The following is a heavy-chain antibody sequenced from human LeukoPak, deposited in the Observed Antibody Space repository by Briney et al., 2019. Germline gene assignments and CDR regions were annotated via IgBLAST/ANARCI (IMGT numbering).Heavy chain of an antibody. CDR3: ARGFHTDHTNYFDP. Sequence: SETLSLTCTVSGGSISSYYWSWIRQPAGKGLEWIGRIYTSGSTNYNPSLKSRVTMSVDTSENQFSLKLTSVTAADTAVYYCARGFHTDHTNYFDPWGQGTLVTVSP. CDR1: GGSISSYY. V-gene: IGHV4-4*07. D-gene: IGHD1-1*01. CDR2: IYTSGST. J-gene: IGHJ5*02.